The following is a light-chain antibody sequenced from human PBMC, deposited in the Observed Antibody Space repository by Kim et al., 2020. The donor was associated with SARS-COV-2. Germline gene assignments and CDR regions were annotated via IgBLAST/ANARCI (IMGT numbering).Light chain of an antibody. Sequence: SYELTQPPSVSVSPGQTASITCSGDKLGDKYACWYQQKPGQSPVLVIYQDSKRPSGIPERFSGSNSGNTATLTISGTQAMDEADYYWQAWDSSTARYVFGTGTKVTVL. CDR1: KLGDKY. J-gene: IGLJ1*01. CDR2: QDS. V-gene: IGLV3-1*01. CDR3: QAWDSSTARYV.